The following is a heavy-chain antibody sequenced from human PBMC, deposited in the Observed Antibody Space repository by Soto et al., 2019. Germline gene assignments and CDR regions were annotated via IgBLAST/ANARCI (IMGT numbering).Heavy chain of an antibody. CDR1: GGIFSTHG. CDR3: ATWWDIVNSRDFVGPLDL. CDR2: IIPKFGSV. D-gene: IGHD5-12*01. V-gene: IGHV1-69*13. Sequence: ASVKVSCKADGGIFSTHGVNWVRQAPGQRLEWLGGIIPKFGSVRYAQKFQGRVTFTADESTCTGYMELTSLRSDDTAMYYCATWWDIVNSRDFVGPLDLWGQGTLVTVSS. J-gene: IGHJ5*02.